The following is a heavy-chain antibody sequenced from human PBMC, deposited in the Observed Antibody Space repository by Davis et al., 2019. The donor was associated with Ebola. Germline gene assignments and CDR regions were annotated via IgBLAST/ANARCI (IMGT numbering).Heavy chain of an antibody. CDR3: ATVLPYSSSWYFDY. D-gene: IGHD6-13*01. CDR1: GGTFSSYA. J-gene: IGHJ4*02. CDR2: IIPIFGTA. V-gene: IGHV1-69*13. Sequence: SVTVSCKASGGTFSSYAISWVRQAPGQGLEWMGGIIPIFGTANYAQKFQGRVTITADESTSTAYMELSSLRSEDTAVYYCATVLPYSSSWYFDYWGQGTLVTVSS.